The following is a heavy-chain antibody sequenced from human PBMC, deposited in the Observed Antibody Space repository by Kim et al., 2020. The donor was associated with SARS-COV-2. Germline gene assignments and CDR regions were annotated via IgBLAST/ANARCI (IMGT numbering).Heavy chain of an antibody. Sequence: ADTVKDRFTISRDSSKKTLYLQMNSRRAEDTAVYYCAKERSAGIAAAGNYWGQGTLVTVSS. D-gene: IGHD6-13*01. J-gene: IGHJ4*02. CDR3: AKERSAGIAAAGNY. V-gene: IGHV3-23*01.